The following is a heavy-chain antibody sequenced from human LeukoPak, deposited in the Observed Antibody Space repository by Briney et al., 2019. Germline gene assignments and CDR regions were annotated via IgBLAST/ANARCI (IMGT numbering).Heavy chain of an antibody. J-gene: IGHJ5*02. Sequence: GGSLRLSCAASGFKFGSYWMSWVRQAPGKGLEWVANINQDGSEKYYVDSVKGRFIISRDNAQNSLYLQMNSLSAEDTAVYSCARDVVYSSERNWFDPWGQGTLVTVSS. V-gene: IGHV3-7*01. D-gene: IGHD3-22*01. CDR3: ARDVVYSSERNWFDP. CDR1: GFKFGSYW. CDR2: INQDGSEK.